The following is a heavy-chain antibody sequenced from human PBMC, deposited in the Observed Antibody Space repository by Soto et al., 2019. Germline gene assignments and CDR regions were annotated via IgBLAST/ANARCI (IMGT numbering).Heavy chain of an antibody. Sequence: QVHLQESGPGLVKPSQTLSLTCTVSGGSISSGGYYWSWIRQHPGKGLEWIGNIYYSGSTYYNPSLKSRVSISVDTSKNQFSLRLSSVTAADTAVYSCARIPVDTYMIYWSDPWGQGTQVTVSS. D-gene: IGHD3-16*01. CDR3: ARIPVDTYMIYWSDP. V-gene: IGHV4-31*03. CDR1: GGSISSGGYY. CDR2: IYYSGST. J-gene: IGHJ5*02.